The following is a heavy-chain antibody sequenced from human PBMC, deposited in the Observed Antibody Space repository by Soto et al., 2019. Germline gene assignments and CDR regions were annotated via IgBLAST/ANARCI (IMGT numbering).Heavy chain of an antibody. CDR1: GGTFSSYA. CDR3: AYQLLPEGGYYGMDV. D-gene: IGHD2-2*01. J-gene: IGHJ6*02. V-gene: IGHV1-69*01. CDR2: IIPIFGTA. Sequence: QVQLVQSGAEVKKPGSSVKVSCKASGGTFSSYAISWVRQAPGQGLEWVGGIIPIFGTANYAQKFQGRVTITADEATSTAYRELSSLRSEDTAVYYCAYQLLPEGGYYGMDVWGQGTTVTVSS.